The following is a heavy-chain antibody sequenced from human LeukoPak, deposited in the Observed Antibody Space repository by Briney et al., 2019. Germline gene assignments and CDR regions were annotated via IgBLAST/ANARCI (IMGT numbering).Heavy chain of an antibody. D-gene: IGHD1-20*01. CDR2: ITSSGTAI. Sequence: GGSLRLSCSASGFTFSDYYMSWSRQGPGKGLEWISYITSSGTAIYYADSVRGRFTISRDNVKNSLYLQMDSLRDEDTAVYYCASDIAGTSGDYWGQGTMVSVSS. CDR1: GFTFSDYY. CDR3: ASDIAGTSGDY. V-gene: IGHV3-11*01. J-gene: IGHJ4*02.